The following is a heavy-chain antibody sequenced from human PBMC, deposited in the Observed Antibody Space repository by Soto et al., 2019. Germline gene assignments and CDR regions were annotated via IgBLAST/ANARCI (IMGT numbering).Heavy chain of an antibody. J-gene: IGHJ4*02. CDR3: ATYGSGSYKPTTFDY. CDR2: IYYSGST. CDR1: GGSISSGGYY. Sequence: QVQLQESGPGLVKPSQTLSLTCTVSGGSISSGGYYWSWIRQHQGKVLEWIGYIYYSGSTYSNPSPKSRVTISVDTSKNQFSLKLSSVTAADTAVYYCATYGSGSYKPTTFDYWGQGTLVTVSS. D-gene: IGHD3-10*01. V-gene: IGHV4-31*03.